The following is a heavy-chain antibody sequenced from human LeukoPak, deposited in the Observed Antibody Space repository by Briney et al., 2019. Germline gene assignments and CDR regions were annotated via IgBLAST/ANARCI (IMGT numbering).Heavy chain of an antibody. D-gene: IGHD5-18*01. V-gene: IGHV3-30-3*01. Sequence: GRSLRLSCAASGFTFSSYAMHWVRQAPGKGLEWVAVISYDGSNKYYADSVKGRFPISRDNSKNTLYLQMNSLRAEDTAVYYCAREVRYSYGPGWFDPWGQGTLVTVSS. CDR1: GFTFSSYA. CDR2: ISYDGSNK. CDR3: AREVRYSYGPGWFDP. J-gene: IGHJ5*02.